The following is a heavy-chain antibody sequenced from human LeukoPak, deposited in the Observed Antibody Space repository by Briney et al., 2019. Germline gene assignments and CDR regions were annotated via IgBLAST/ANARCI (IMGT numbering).Heavy chain of an antibody. CDR1: GFTFSSYS. J-gene: IGHJ4*02. D-gene: IGHD5-12*01. Sequence: GGSLRLSCAASGFTFSSYSMNWVRQAPGKGLEWVSSISSSGSYIYYADSVKGRFTISRDNAKNSLYLLMNSLRAEDTAVYYCARGRLEWLRFGTSFDYWGQGTLVTVSS. CDR3: ARGRLEWLRFGTSFDY. CDR2: ISSSGSYI. V-gene: IGHV3-21*01.